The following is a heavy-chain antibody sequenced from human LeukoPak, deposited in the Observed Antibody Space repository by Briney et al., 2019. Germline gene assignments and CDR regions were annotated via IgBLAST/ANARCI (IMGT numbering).Heavy chain of an antibody. Sequence: RGSLRVSCVQPGFTFSSYGMHWGCPAPGKGLGWGADIWYDGSNKYYAESVKSRFTISRENSKNTLYLQKNSLRAEDTAVYYCARDFCSSTSCYYYYYYYMDVWGKGTTVTVSS. V-gene: IGHV3-33*01. CDR3: ARDFCSSTSCYYYYYYYMDV. CDR2: IWYDGSNK. D-gene: IGHD2-2*01. J-gene: IGHJ6*03. CDR1: GFTFSSYG.